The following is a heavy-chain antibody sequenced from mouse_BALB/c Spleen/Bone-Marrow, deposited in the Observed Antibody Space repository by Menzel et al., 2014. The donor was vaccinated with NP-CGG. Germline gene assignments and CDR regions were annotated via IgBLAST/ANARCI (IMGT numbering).Heavy chain of an antibody. CDR2: IRSKSKNYAT. CDR1: GFTFNIYA. J-gene: IGHJ4*01. D-gene: IGHD2-12*01. V-gene: IGHV10-1*02. CDR3: VRHSYHDNSLDY. Sequence: EVQRVESGGGLVQPKGSLKLSCAASGFTFNIYAMNWVRQAPGKGLEWVARIRSKSKNYATYYADSVKDRFTISRDDSQSMLHLQVNSLKTEDTAMYYCVRHSYHDNSLDYWGQGISVIVSS.